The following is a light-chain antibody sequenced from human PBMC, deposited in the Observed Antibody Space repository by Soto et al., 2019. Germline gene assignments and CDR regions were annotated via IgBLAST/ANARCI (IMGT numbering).Light chain of an antibody. CDR2: RAS. CDR3: QQYHKWPIT. V-gene: IGKV3-15*01. Sequence: EIVMTQSPATLSVSPGERATLSCRASQSVSSNLAWYQHKPGQAPRLLIYRASTRATGVPARFSGSGSGTEFTITISSLQPEDFAVYYCQQYHKWPITFGGGTKAEIK. J-gene: IGKJ4*01. CDR1: QSVSSN.